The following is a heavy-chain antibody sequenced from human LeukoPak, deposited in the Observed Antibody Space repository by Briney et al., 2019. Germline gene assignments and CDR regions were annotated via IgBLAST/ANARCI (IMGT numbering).Heavy chain of an antibody. J-gene: IGHJ5*02. Sequence: SETLSLTCAVYGGSFSGYYWSWIRQPPGKGLEWIGEINHSGSTNYNPSLKSRVTISVDTSKNQFSLKLSSVTAADTAVYYCASGVITMVRGVMPPLHWFDPWGQGTLVTVSS. CDR3: ASGVITMVRGVMPPLHWFDP. CDR2: INHSGST. V-gene: IGHV4-34*01. D-gene: IGHD3-10*01. CDR1: GGSFSGYY.